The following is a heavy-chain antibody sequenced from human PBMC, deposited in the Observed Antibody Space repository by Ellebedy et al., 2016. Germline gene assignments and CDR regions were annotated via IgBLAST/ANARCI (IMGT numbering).Heavy chain of an antibody. CDR3: AAHRDYYDGTAYQFDY. D-gene: IGHD3-22*01. CDR1: GYALSDVS. Sequence: ASVKVSCKVSGYALSDVSMHWVRQVPGKGLEWMGGYDPEDSETMFAQNFQGRAAMTEDTSADTAYLELSSLRSEDTAVYYCAAHRDYYDGTAYQFDYWGQGTLVTVSS. J-gene: IGHJ4*02. CDR2: YDPEDSET. V-gene: IGHV1-24*01.